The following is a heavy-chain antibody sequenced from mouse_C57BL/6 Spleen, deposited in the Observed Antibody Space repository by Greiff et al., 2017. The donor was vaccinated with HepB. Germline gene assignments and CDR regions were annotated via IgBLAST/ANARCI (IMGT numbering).Heavy chain of an antibody. J-gene: IGHJ3*01. CDR3: TTGITTPFAY. CDR1: GFNIKDDY. V-gene: IGHV14-4*01. D-gene: IGHD2-4*01. CDR2: IDPENGDT. Sequence: VQLQQSGAELVRPGASVKLSCTASGFNIKDDYMHWVEQRPEQGLEWIGWIDPENGDTEYASKFQGKATITADTSSNTAYLQLSSLTSEDTAVYYCTTGITTPFAYWGQGTLVTVSA.